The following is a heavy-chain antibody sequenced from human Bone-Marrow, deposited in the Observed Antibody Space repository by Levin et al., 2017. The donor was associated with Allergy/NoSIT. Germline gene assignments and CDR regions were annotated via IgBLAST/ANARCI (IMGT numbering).Heavy chain of an antibody. CDR1: GGSFSGYY. Sequence: PGGSLRLSCAVYGGSFSGYYWSWIRQPPGKGLEWIGEINHSGSTNYNPSLKSRVTISVDTSKNQFSLKLSSVTAADTAVYYCARGYGPRIAAAGSCFDYWGQGTLVTVSS. CDR2: INHSGST. V-gene: IGHV4-34*01. D-gene: IGHD6-13*01. J-gene: IGHJ4*02. CDR3: ARGYGPRIAAAGSCFDY.